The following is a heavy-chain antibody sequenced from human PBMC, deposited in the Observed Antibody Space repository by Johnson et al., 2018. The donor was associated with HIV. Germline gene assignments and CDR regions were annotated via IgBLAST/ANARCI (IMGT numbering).Heavy chain of an antibody. D-gene: IGHD3-10*01. Sequence: VQLVESGGVLVRPGGSQTLSCEGSGISFDDYDMRWVHQTPGNGLEWVSGIKWNGGRTGYADSVKGRFTISKDNSRNTLFLHMNSLRADDTAVYYCAIGRGEFPRHAFDIWGQGTMVTVSS. CDR1: GISFDDYD. J-gene: IGHJ3*02. CDR3: AIGRGEFPRHAFDI. CDR2: IKWNGGRT. V-gene: IGHV3-20*04.